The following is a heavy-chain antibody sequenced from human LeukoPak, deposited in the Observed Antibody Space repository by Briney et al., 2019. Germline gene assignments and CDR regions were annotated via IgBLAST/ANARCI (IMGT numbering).Heavy chain of an antibody. J-gene: IGHJ4*02. CDR2: ISSYSTYI. D-gene: IGHD3-22*01. Sequence: PGGSLRLSCAASGFSFSDYSMNWVRQAPGKGLEWVSFISSYSTYIYYADSLKGRFTISRDNAKNSLYLQMSSLRAEDTAVYYCARDSFAGYDSSGYSSYDYWGQGTLVTVSS. CDR1: GFSFSDYS. CDR3: ARDSFAGYDSSGYSSYDY. V-gene: IGHV3-21*01.